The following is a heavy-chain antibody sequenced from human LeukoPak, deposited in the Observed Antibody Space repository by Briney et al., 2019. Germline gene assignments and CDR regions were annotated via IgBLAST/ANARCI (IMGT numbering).Heavy chain of an antibody. CDR1: GFTFSSNW. J-gene: IGHJ4*02. V-gene: IGHV3-74*01. Sequence: GGSLRLSCAASGFTFSSNWMHWVRQATGKGLVWVSRINEDGSTTNYADSVKGRSTIFRDNAKNTLYLQMNSLRAEDTAVYYCVRDLGGRSGHWGQGTLVTVSS. CDR2: INEDGSTT. D-gene: IGHD1-26*01. CDR3: VRDLGGRSGH.